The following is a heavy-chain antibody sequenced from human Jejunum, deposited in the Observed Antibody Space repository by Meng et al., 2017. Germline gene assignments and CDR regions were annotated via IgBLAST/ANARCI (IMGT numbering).Heavy chain of an antibody. CDR1: GASISSSTW. J-gene: IGHJ4*02. CDR3: ARDSTNTLGSQTYYFDY. CDR2: IYRSGST. V-gene: IGHV4-4*03. Sequence: VQVEESGHRLGNPLGPLFLPCAVSGASISSSTWWSWVRQPPGKGLEWIGEIYRSGSTYYNPSLKSRVTISVDKSNNQFSLKLSSVTAADTAVYYCARDSTNTLGSQTYYFDYWGQGTLVTVSS. D-gene: IGHD2-2*02.